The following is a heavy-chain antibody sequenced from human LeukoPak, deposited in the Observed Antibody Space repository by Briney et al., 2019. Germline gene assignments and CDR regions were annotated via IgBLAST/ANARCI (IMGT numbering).Heavy chain of an antibody. Sequence: SETLSLTCTVSGGSISSYYLGWIRQPPGKGLEWIGNIYYTGSTYYNASLQSRVTISIDMSKNQFSLRLSSVTAADTAMYYCVKSGGYGLIDYWGQGTLVTVSS. CDR2: IYYTGST. V-gene: IGHV4-59*04. CDR1: GGSISSYY. D-gene: IGHD6-19*01. CDR3: VKSGGYGLIDY. J-gene: IGHJ4*02.